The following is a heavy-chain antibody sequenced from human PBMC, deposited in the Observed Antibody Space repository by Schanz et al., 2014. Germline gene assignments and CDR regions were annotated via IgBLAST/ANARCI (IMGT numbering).Heavy chain of an antibody. CDR3: ARLSVAGRPHVNYWYFDL. V-gene: IGHV1-2*04. D-gene: IGHD6-19*01. J-gene: IGHJ2*01. Sequence: QVQLVQSGAEVKKPGASVKVSCKASGYTTFTDYYIHWVRQAPGQGLEWMGWINPNSGDTNYAQKFQGWVTRTRDTSISTAYMEVSRLKSDDTAVYYCARLSVAGRPHVNYWYFDLGGRGTLVTVSS. CDR1: GYTTFTDYY. CDR2: INPNSGDT.